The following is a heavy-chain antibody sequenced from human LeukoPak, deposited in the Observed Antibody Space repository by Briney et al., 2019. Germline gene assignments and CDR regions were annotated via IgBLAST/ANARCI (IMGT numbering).Heavy chain of an antibody. CDR3: ATDGGQWLGKDAFDI. J-gene: IGHJ3*02. D-gene: IGHD6-19*01. CDR1: GYTLTELS. Sequence: ASVKVSCKVSGYTLTELSMHWVRQAPGKGLEWMGGFDPEDGETIYAQKFQGRVTMTEDTSTDTAYMELSSLRSEDTAVYYCATDGGQWLGKDAFDIWGQGTMVTVSS. CDR2: FDPEDGET. V-gene: IGHV1-24*01.